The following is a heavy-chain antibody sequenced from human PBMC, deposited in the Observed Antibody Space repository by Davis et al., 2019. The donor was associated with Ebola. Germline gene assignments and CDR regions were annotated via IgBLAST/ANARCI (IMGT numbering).Heavy chain of an antibody. D-gene: IGHD5-18*01. V-gene: IGHV3-64*04. CDR2: ISSNGGTR. J-gene: IGHJ4*02. Sequence: GESLKISCTDSVITFSSYAMTWVRQAPGNGLEYVSAISSNGGTRYYADSVKGRFTISRDNSKNTLYLQMNSLRAEDTAVYYCARAYDGYSYGGTDYWGQGTLVTVSS. CDR3: ARAYDGYSYGGTDY. CDR1: VITFSSYA.